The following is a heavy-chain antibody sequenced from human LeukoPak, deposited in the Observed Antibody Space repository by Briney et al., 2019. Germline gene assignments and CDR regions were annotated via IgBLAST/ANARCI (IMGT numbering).Heavy chain of an antibody. V-gene: IGHV1-2*02. Sequence: ASVKNSSKASGYTFTGYYMNWGRQAPGQRLEWMGWINPNSGGTNYAKQFQGRVTMTRGTSISTAYMELSRLRSDDTAVYYCARVEGSSWDFDYWGQGALVTVSS. D-gene: IGHD6-13*01. CDR1: GYTFTGYY. CDR2: INPNSGGT. J-gene: IGHJ4*02. CDR3: ARVEGSSWDFDY.